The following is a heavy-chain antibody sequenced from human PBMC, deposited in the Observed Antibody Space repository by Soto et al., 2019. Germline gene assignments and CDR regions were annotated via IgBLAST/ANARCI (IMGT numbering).Heavy chain of an antibody. CDR1: GFTFSSYG. J-gene: IGHJ4*02. Sequence: PGGSLRLSCAASGFTFSSYGMHWVRQAPGKGLEWVAVIWYDGSNKYYADSVKGRFTISRDNSKNTLYLQMNSLRAEDTAVYYCARDRGHIAVAATYGEFDYWGQGTLVTVSS. D-gene: IGHD6-19*01. CDR3: ARDRGHIAVAATYGEFDY. V-gene: IGHV3-33*01. CDR2: IWYDGSNK.